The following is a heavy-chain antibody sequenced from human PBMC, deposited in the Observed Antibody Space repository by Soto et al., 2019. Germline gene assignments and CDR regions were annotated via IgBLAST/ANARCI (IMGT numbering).Heavy chain of an antibody. J-gene: IGHJ6*02. CDR1: GGSISSSNW. CDR3: ARYPLAAGTGYYYYGMDV. V-gene: IGHV4-4*02. D-gene: IGHD6-13*01. CDR2: IYHSGST. Sequence: SETLSLTCAVSGGSISSSNWWGWVRQPPGKGLEWIGEIYHSGSTNYNPSLKSLVTISVDKSKNQFSLKLSSVTAADTAVYYCARYPLAAGTGYYYYGMDVWGQGTTVTVSS.